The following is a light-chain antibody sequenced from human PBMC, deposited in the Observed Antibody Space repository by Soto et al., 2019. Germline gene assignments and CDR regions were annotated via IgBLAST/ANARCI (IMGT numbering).Light chain of an antibody. V-gene: IGLV2-14*02. CDR3: SSFTRGGNWV. Sequence: QSALTQPASVSGSPGQTIAISCTGTSSDVGGYNLVTWYQQHPGKAPKLLIYEVTDRPSGVSDRFSGSKSGNTASLTISGLQAEDEADDYCSSFTRGGNWVFGGGTKVTVL. CDR2: EVT. J-gene: IGLJ3*02. CDR1: SSDVGGYNL.